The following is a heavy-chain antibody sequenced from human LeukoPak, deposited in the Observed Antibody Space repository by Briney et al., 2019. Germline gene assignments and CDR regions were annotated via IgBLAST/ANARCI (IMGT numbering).Heavy chain of an antibody. D-gene: IGHD2-15*01. CDR1: GVSMSSYY. J-gene: IGHJ4*02. Sequence: KPSETLSLTCTVSGVSMSSYYWSWIRQPPGKGLEWIGYVYFSGSTNYNPSLRSRVTISVDTSKNHFSLKLTSVTAADTAVYYCAGIVAALGGADYFDYWGQGALVTVSS. CDR2: VYFSGST. CDR3: AGIVAALGGADYFDY. V-gene: IGHV4-59*01.